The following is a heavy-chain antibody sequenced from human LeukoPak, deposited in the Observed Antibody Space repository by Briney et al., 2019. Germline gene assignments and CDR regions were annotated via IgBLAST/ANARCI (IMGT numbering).Heavy chain of an antibody. V-gene: IGHV1-69*04. D-gene: IGHD2-2*01. CDR3: ARDWDCSSTSCYRGTYYYYYGMDV. Sequence: GASVKVSCKASGGTFSSYAISWVRQAPGQGLEWMGRIIPILGIANYAQKFQGRVTITADKSTSTAYMELSSLRSEDTAVYYCARDWDCSSTSCYRGTYYYYYGMDVWGQGTTVTVSS. CDR2: IIPILGIA. CDR1: GGTFSSYA. J-gene: IGHJ6*02.